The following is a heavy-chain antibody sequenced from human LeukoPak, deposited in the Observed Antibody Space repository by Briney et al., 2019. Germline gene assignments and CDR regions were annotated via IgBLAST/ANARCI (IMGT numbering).Heavy chain of an antibody. CDR2: INWNGGST. V-gene: IGHV3-20*03. Sequence: GGSLRLSYAASGFTFDDYGMSWVRQAPGKGLEWVSGINWNGGSTGYADSVKGRFTISRGNAKNSLYLQMNSLRAEDTALYYCASLVEYCSSTSCSDYWGQGTLVTVSS. CDR1: GFTFDDYG. CDR3: ASLVEYCSSTSCSDY. D-gene: IGHD2-2*01. J-gene: IGHJ4*02.